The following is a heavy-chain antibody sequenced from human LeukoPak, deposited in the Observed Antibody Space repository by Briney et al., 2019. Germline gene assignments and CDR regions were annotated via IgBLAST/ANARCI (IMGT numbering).Heavy chain of an antibody. Sequence: QPGGSLRLSCAASGFTFSSYEMNWVRQAPGKGLEWVSYISSSGSTIYYADSVKGRSTISRDNAKNTLYLQMNSLRAEDTAVYYCAKLQSPKDYWGQGTLVTVSS. CDR1: GFTFSSYE. V-gene: IGHV3-48*03. J-gene: IGHJ4*02. D-gene: IGHD2-15*01. CDR3: AKLQSPKDY. CDR2: ISSSGSTI.